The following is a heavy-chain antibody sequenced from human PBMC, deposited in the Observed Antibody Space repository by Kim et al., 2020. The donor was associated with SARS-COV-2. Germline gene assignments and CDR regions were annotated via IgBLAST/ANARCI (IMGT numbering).Heavy chain of an antibody. D-gene: IGHD3-3*01. J-gene: IGHJ4*01. CDR2: LSSLSSYI. V-gene: IGHV3-21*01. CDR1: GFTFSTYT. Sequence: GGSLRLSCAASGFTFSTYTMNWVRQAPGKGLEWVSSLSSLSSYIYYADSVKGRFTISRDNAKNSLYLQMNNLRAEDTAVYYCPRTNPLTNFGVLYFD. CDR3: PRTNPLTNFGVLYFD.